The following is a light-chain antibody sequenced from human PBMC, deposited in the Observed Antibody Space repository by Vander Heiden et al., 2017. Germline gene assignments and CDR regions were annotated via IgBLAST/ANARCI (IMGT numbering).Light chain of an antibody. CDR1: SSDVGGYNY. CDR2: DVR. J-gene: IGLJ2*01. Sequence: QSALTQPASVSGSPGQSITISCTGTSSDVGGYNYVSWYQQHPGIAPKLLIYDVRNRPSGLSNRFSGSKSGNTASLTISGLQAEDEADYYCSSYTSSSTMVFGGGTKLTVL. CDR3: SSYTSSSTMV. V-gene: IGLV2-14*01.